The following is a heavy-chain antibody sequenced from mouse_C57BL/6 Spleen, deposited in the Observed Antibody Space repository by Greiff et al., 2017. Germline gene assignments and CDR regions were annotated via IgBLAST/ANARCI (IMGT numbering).Heavy chain of an antibody. CDR3: ARNYDYDGYWYFDV. D-gene: IGHD2-4*01. CDR1: GFSLTSYG. J-gene: IGHJ1*03. CDR2: IWSGGST. V-gene: IGHV2-2*01. Sequence: VQLQESGPGLVQPSQSLSITCTVSGFSLTSYGVHWVRQSPGKGLEWLGVIWSGGSTDYNAAFISRLSISKDNSKSQVFFKMNSLQADDTAIYYCARNYDYDGYWYFDVWGTGTTVTVSS.